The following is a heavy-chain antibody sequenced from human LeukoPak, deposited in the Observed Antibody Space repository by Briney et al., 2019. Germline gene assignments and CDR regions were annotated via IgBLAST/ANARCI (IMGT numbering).Heavy chain of an antibody. CDR3: ARSRGYSYGMDV. V-gene: IGHV4-59*12. CDR2: IFYSGST. J-gene: IGHJ6*02. D-gene: IGHD5-18*01. Sequence: SETLSLTCTVSGGSISSYYWSWIRQPPGKGLEWIGYIFYSGSTNYNPSLKSRVTISVDKSKNQFSLKLSSVTAADTAVYYCARSRGYSYGMDVWGQGTTVTVSS. CDR1: GGSISSYY.